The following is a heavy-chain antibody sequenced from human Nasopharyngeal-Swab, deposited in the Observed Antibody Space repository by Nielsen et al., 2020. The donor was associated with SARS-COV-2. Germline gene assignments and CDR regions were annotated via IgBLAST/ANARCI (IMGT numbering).Heavy chain of an antibody. CDR3: ARDGLRWLQLRTVPIDY. Sequence: RQAPGKGLEWVSYISSSGSTIYYADSMKGRFTISRDNAKNSLYLQMNSLRAEDTAVYYCARDGLRWLQLRTVPIDYWGQGTLVTVSS. D-gene: IGHD5-24*01. CDR2: ISSSGSTI. J-gene: IGHJ4*02. V-gene: IGHV3-11*01.